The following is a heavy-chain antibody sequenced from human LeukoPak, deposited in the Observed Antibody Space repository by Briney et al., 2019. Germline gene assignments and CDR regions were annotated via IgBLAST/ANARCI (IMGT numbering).Heavy chain of an antibody. Sequence: PGGSLRLSCAASGFTFDDYAMHWVRQAPGQGLETVSLISGDGSSNYYADSVKGRFTISRDNSKNSLYLQMNSLRAEDTALYYCAKAVYGGIDDAFDIWGQGTMVTVSS. D-gene: IGHD4-23*01. V-gene: IGHV3-43D*03. CDR2: ISGDGSSN. J-gene: IGHJ3*02. CDR1: GFTFDDYA. CDR3: AKAVYGGIDDAFDI.